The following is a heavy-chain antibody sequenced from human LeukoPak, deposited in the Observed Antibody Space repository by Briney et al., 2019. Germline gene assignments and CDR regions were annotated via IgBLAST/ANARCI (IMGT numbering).Heavy chain of an antibody. CDR3: AKGYYDSSGYYSNLVYFDY. CDR1: GYSFTTYW. CDR2: IYPGDSDT. Sequence: GESLKISCKGSGYSFTTYWIGWVRQMPGKGLEWMGIIYPGDSDTTYSPSFQGQVTISADRSISTAYLQWSSLKASDTAMYYCAKGYYDSSGYYSNLVYFDYWGQGTLVTVSS. V-gene: IGHV5-51*01. J-gene: IGHJ4*02. D-gene: IGHD3-22*01.